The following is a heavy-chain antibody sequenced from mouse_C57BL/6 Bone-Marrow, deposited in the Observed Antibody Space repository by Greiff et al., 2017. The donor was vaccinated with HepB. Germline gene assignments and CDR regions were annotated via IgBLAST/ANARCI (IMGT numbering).Heavy chain of an antibody. V-gene: IGHV2-9-1*01. D-gene: IGHD1-1*01. J-gene: IGHJ4*01. Sequence: VKLMESGPGLVAPSQSLSITCTVSGFSLTSYAISWVRQPPGKGLEWLGVIWTGGGTNYNSALKSRLSISKDNSKSQVFLKMNSLQTDDTARYYCAIWVVVANYAMDYWGQGTSVTVSS. CDR2: IWTGGGT. CDR3: AIWVVVANYAMDY. CDR1: GFSLTSYA.